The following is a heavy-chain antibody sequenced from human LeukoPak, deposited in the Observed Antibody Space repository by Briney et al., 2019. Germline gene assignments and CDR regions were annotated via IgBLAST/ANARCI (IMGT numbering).Heavy chain of an antibody. CDR2: IYYSGST. D-gene: IGHD2-2*01. CDR1: GGFISSSSYY. Sequence: PSETLSLTCTVSGGFISSSSYYWGWIRQPPGKGLEWIGSIYYSGSTYYTPSLKRRVTISVDTSKNQSSLKLKSVIAADTAVYYCARRVLMRSSSSRFDYWGQGTLVTVSS. V-gene: IGHV4-39*01. CDR3: ARRVLMRSSSSRFDY. J-gene: IGHJ4*02.